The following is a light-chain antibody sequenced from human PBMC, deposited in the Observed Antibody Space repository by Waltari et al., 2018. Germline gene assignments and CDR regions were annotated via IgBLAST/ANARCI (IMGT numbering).Light chain of an antibody. J-gene: IGKJ4*01. CDR2: GAS. V-gene: IGKV3-20*01. Sequence: EIVLTQSLGTLSVFPGERVTVSCRASQTITGSGLTWYHQKPGQAPRLLIYGASNRAPGIPDRFSGSGSGTDFTLTISRLEPEDSAVYYCQQYDGSVVTFGGGTKVEIK. CDR3: QQYDGSVVT. CDR1: QTITGSG.